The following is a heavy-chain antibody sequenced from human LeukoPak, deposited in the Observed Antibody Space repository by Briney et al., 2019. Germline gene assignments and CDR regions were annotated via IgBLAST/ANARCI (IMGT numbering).Heavy chain of an antibody. V-gene: IGHV1-2*02. J-gene: IGHJ6*02. CDR2: INPNSGGT. Sequence: GASVKVSCKASGYTFTGYYMHWVRQAPGQGLEWMGWINPNSGGTNYAQKFQGRATMTRDTSISTAYMELSRLRSDDTAVYYCASPYCSSTSCYTSSYYYGMDVWGQGTTVTVSS. CDR1: GYTFTGYY. CDR3: ASPYCSSTSCYTSSYYYGMDV. D-gene: IGHD2-2*02.